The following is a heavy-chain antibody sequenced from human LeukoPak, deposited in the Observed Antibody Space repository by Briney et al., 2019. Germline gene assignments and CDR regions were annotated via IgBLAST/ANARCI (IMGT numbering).Heavy chain of an antibody. V-gene: IGHV4-39*06. CDR3: ARDKTFEVVNYFDY. D-gene: IGHD3-3*01. J-gene: IGHJ4*02. Sequence: SSETLSLTCTVSGGSISSGSYYWGWIRQPPGKGLEWIGSIYYSGSTYYNPSLKSRITTSPDTSKNQFTLKLSSVTAADTAVYYCARDKTFEVVNYFDYWGQGTLVTVSS. CDR2: IYYSGST. CDR1: GGSISSGSYY.